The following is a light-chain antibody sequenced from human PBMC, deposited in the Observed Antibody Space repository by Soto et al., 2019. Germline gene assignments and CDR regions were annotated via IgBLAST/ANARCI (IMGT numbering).Light chain of an antibody. CDR3: QQRRTTPPT. Sequence: MTQSPSSLSASVVXXGXXXXRASQSISSYLAWYQQKPGQPPKLLVYWASTRESGVPDRFSGCGSGTDFSVTISSSEPEDLAVLPCQQRRTTPPTFGEGTKVDI. CDR2: WAS. CDR1: QSISSY. V-gene: IGKV4-1*01. J-gene: IGKJ1*01.